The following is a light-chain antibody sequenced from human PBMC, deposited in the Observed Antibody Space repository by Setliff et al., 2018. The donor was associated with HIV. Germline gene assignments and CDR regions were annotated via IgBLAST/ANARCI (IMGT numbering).Light chain of an antibody. J-gene: IGLJ2*01. V-gene: IGLV1-44*01. Sequence: QSVLTQPPSASGSPGQRVTIPCSGSSSNIGSNPVNWYQQLPGAAPKLLIYRDSERPSGVPGRFSGSKSGTSASLVISGLRSEDEADYYCAAWDASLKAGFGGGTK. CDR1: SSNIGSNP. CDR3: AAWDASLKAG. CDR2: RDS.